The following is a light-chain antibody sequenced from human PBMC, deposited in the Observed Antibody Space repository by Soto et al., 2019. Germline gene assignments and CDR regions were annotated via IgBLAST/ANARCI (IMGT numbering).Light chain of an antibody. Sequence: RVTMESLAPLAVSPGERVTLSCTASHSVSSHVAWYQQKPGQAPRLLLYGASTRATGIPDRFTGSGSGTEFTLTISRLEPEDFAVYYCQQYGSSSWTFGQGTKVDI. CDR1: HSVSSH. V-gene: IGKV3D-15*02. CDR3: QQYGSSSWT. CDR2: GAS. J-gene: IGKJ1*01.